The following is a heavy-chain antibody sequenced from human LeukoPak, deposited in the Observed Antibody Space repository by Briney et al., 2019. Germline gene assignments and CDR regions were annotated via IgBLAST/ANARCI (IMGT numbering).Heavy chain of an antibody. V-gene: IGHV3-23*01. CDR2: ILDSGYST. J-gene: IGHJ6*03. CDR3: AKLGGHPLHNYYVGV. Sequence: GGALRLSCAASGFTFSSYAMSWVRQAPGKGLEWVSGILDSGYSTYYANSVKGRSTISRDNSNNTLYLQMNSLRAEDTAVYYCAKLGGHPLHNYYVGVWGKGTTVAVSS. D-gene: IGHD3-16*01. CDR1: GFTFSSYA.